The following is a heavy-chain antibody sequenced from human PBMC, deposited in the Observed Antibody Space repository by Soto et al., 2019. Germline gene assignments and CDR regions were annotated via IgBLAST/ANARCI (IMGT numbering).Heavy chain of an antibody. V-gene: IGHV3-66*01. CDR2: IYSGGST. J-gene: IGHJ4*02. CDR1: GFTVSSNY. D-gene: IGHD2-15*01. CDR3: ATAKLLLPWLFDY. Sequence: PGGSLRLASAASGFTVSSNYMSWVRQAPGKGLEWVSVIYSGGSTYYADSVKGRFIISRDDSKNTLFLQMNSLRAEVTAVYYCATAKLLLPWLFDYWGQGTLVTVSS.